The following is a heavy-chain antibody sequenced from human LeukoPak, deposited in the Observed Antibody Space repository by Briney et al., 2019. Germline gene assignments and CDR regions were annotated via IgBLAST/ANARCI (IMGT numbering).Heavy chain of an antibody. V-gene: IGHV1-18*01. CDR3: ATGEYSSGWYLY. CDR2: ISAYNGNT. D-gene: IGHD6-19*01. J-gene: IGHJ4*02. Sequence: ASVKVSCKASGYTFTNYGISWVRQAPGQGLEWMGWISAYNGNTNYAQKLQGRVTMTTDTSTSTAYMELRSLTSDDTAVYYCATGEYSSGWYLYWGQGTLVTVSS. CDR1: GYTFTNYG.